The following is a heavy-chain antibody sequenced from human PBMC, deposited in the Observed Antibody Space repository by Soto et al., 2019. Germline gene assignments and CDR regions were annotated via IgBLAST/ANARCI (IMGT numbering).Heavy chain of an antibody. CDR1: GGSISSYY. D-gene: IGHD3-16*01. Sequence: QVQLQESGPGLVKPSETLSLTCTVSGGSISSYYWSWIRQPPGKGLEWIGYIYYSGSTNYNPSLKGRVTISVDTSKNQFSLKLSSVTAADTAVYYCAGGDGYNVDYWGQGTLVTVSS. V-gene: IGHV4-59*08. CDR2: IYYSGST. J-gene: IGHJ4*02. CDR3: AGGDGYNVDY.